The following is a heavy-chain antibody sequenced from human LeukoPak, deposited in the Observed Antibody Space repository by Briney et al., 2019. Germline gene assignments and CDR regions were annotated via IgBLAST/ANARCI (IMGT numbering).Heavy chain of an antibody. J-gene: IGHJ3*02. CDR1: GDSISSSSDS. CDR2: IYYSGST. CDR3: ASREDSNDWSPWAFDI. Sequence: SETLSLTCTVSGDSISSSSDSWGWIRQPPGKGLEWIGSIYYSGSTYYNPSLTSRVTISGDTSKNQFSLKLSSVTAADTAVYYCASREDSNDWSPWAFDIWGQGTMVTVSS. D-gene: IGHD6-19*01. V-gene: IGHV4-39*01.